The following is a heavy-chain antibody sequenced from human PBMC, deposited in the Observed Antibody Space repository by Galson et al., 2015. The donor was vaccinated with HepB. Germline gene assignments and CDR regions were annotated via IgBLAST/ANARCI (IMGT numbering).Heavy chain of an antibody. CDR2: ISAYNGNT. V-gene: IGHV1-18*04. Sequence: SVKVSCKASGYTFTSYGISWVRQAPGQGLEWMGWISAYNGNTNYAQKLQGRVTMTTDTSTSTAYMELRSLRSDDTAVYYCARDYDFWSGADYYYYGMDVWGQGTTVTVSS. CDR3: ARDYDFWSGADYYYYGMDV. CDR1: GYTFTSYG. J-gene: IGHJ6*02. D-gene: IGHD3-3*01.